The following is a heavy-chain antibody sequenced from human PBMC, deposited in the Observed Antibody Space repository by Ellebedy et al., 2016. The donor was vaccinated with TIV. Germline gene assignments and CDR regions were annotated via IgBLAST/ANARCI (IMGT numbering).Heavy chain of an antibody. Sequence: ASVKVSCXASGYTFTSYYMHWVRQAPGQGLEWMGIINPSGGSTSYAQKFQGRVTMTRDTSTSTVYMELSSLRSEDTAVYYCARGSMVRGVIDYYYGMDVWGQGTTVTVSS. J-gene: IGHJ6*02. D-gene: IGHD3-10*01. CDR1: GYTFTSYY. V-gene: IGHV1-46*01. CDR2: INPSGGST. CDR3: ARGSMVRGVIDYYYGMDV.